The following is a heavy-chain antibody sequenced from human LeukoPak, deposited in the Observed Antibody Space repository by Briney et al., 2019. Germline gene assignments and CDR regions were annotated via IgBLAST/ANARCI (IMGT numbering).Heavy chain of an antibody. D-gene: IGHD3-10*01. CDR2: IKQDGSEK. Sequence: GGSLRLSCAASGFTFSTYAMSWVRQAPGKGLEWVANIKQDGSEKYYVDSVKGRFTISRDNAKNSLYLQMNSLRAEDTAVYYCASDREYYYGSGSFDYWGQGTLVTVSS. V-gene: IGHV3-7*04. J-gene: IGHJ4*02. CDR3: ASDREYYYGSGSFDY. CDR1: GFTFSTYA.